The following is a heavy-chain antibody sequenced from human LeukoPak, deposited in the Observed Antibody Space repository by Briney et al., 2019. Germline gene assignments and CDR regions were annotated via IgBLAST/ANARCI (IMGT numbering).Heavy chain of an antibody. V-gene: IGHV3-21*01. CDR1: GFTFNNYN. Sequence: GGSLKLSCATSGFTFNNYNMNWVRQAPGRALEWVSSITSSGTYIFYADSVKGRFTISRDNAKNSLYLQMNSLGPEDTAVYYCARDPYSGNYGNYYYYMDVWGKGTTVTVSS. CDR3: ARDPYSGNYGNYYYYMDV. D-gene: IGHD1-26*01. J-gene: IGHJ6*03. CDR2: ITSSGTYI.